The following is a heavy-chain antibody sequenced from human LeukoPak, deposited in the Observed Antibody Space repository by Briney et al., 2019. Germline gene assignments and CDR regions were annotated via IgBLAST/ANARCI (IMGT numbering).Heavy chain of an antibody. Sequence: PSETLSLTCAVSGGSISSGGYSWSWIRQPPGKGLEWIGYIYHSGSTYYNPSLKSRVTISVDRSKNQFSLKLSSVTAADTAVYYCARVPYYYDSSGYRVYYFDYWGQGTLVTVSS. D-gene: IGHD3-22*01. CDR2: IYHSGST. J-gene: IGHJ4*02. CDR1: GGSISSGGYS. CDR3: ARVPYYYDSSGYRVYYFDY. V-gene: IGHV4-30-2*01.